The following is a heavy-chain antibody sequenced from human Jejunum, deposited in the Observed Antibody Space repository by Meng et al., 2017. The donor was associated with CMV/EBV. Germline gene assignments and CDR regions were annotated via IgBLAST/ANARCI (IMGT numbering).Heavy chain of an antibody. CDR3: ADDFWKERGY. V-gene: IGHV3-21*05. D-gene: IGHD3/OR15-3a*01. J-gene: IGHJ4*02. Sequence: CVASGFSFSSYGMNWVRLAPGKGLEWISHISYGSTSTHYADSVKGRFTISRDDAKNSLYLQMSSLRADDTAVYYCADDFWKERGYWGQGTLVTVSS. CDR1: GFSFSSYG. CDR2: ISYGSTST.